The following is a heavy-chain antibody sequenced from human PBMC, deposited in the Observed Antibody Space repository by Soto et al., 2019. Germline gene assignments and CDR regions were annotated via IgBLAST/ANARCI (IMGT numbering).Heavy chain of an antibody. D-gene: IGHD5-12*01. Sequence: QLVQSGAEVKKPGSTVKVSCKASGGTFSTYEINWVRQTPGQGLEWVGSIIPIFDTTNYAQDFQGRVTITADESTSIADMELSSLKADDTAVYYCARGRATTYYVDHWGQGTLVTVSS. CDR2: IIPIFDTT. J-gene: IGHJ4*02. V-gene: IGHV1-69*01. CDR1: GGTFSTYE. CDR3: ARGRATTYYVDH.